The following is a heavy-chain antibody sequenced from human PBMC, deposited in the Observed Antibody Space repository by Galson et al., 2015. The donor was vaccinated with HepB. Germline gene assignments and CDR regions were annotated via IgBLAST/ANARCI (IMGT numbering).Heavy chain of an antibody. CDR3: ARDLSYSSDGRWYDVFDM. CDR1: GFTFSGYY. J-gene: IGHJ3*02. D-gene: IGHD2-15*01. CDR2: IDGDGSKI. Sequence: SLRLSCAASGFTFSGYYMHWVRQVPGQGLMWIARIDGDGSKIGYADSVKGRFTVPRDNAKNMLYLQMNSLRAEDTAMDYCARDLSYSSDGRWYDVFDMWGQGTMVTVSS. V-gene: IGHV3-74*01.